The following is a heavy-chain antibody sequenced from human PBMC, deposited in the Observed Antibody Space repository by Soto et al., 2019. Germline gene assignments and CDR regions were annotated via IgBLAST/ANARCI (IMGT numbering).Heavy chain of an antibody. CDR2: INSDGSST. Sequence: EVQLVESGGGLVQPGGSLRLSCAASGFTFSSYWMHWVRHAPGKGLVWVSRINSDGSSTSYADSVKGRFTISRDNAKNTLYLQMNSLRAEDSAVYYCAREWSGDYTFDYWGQGTLVTVSS. V-gene: IGHV3-74*01. CDR1: GFTFSSYW. J-gene: IGHJ4*02. D-gene: IGHD4-17*01. CDR3: AREWSGDYTFDY.